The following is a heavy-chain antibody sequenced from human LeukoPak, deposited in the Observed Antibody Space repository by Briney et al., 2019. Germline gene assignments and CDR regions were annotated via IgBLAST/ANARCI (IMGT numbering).Heavy chain of an antibody. CDR2: INYSGGTT. CDR1: GFTFSSDA. CDR3: ANRPGWRAFDY. Sequence: GGSLRLSCAASGFTFSSDAMSWVRQAPGKGLEWVSTINYSGGTTYYADSVKGRFTISRDNSQNMLYLQMNSLRAEDTAVYFCANRPGWRAFDYWSQGTLVTVSS. J-gene: IGHJ4*02. V-gene: IGHV3-23*01.